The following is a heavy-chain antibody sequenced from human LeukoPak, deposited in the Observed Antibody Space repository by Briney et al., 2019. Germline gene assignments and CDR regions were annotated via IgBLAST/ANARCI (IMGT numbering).Heavy chain of an antibody. Sequence: ASVKVSRKASGYTFTGYYMHWVRQAPGQGLEWMGWINPNSGGTNYAQKFQGRVTMTRDTSISTAYMELSRLRSDDTAVYYCARDTAMDVDAFDIWGQGTMVTVSS. V-gene: IGHV1-2*02. J-gene: IGHJ3*02. CDR3: ARDTAMDVDAFDI. CDR1: GYTFTGYY. CDR2: INPNSGGT. D-gene: IGHD5-18*01.